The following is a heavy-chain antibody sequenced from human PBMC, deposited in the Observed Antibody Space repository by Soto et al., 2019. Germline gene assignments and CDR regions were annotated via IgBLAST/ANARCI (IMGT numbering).Heavy chain of an antibody. CDR1: GYTFTSYG. V-gene: IGHV1-18*01. Sequence: ASVKVSCKASGYTFTSYGISWVRQAPGQGLEWMGWISAYNGNTNYAQKLQGRVTMTTDTSTSTAYMELRSLRSDDTAVYYRARDLGLPYSSVRGWFDPWGQGTLVTVSS. CDR3: ARDLGLPYSSVRGWFDP. CDR2: ISAYNGNT. J-gene: IGHJ5*02. D-gene: IGHD6-19*01.